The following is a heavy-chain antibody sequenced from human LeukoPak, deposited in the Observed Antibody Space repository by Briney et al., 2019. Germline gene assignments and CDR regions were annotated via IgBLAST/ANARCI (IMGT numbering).Heavy chain of an antibody. V-gene: IGHV3-7*03. CDR2: INPDGSEK. CDR1: GFTFRTSW. CDR3: ARDRAYSAFDY. J-gene: IGHJ4*02. D-gene: IGHD1-26*01. Sequence: GGSLRLSCAVSGFTFRTSWMTWVRQAPGRGLERVAIINPDGSEKYYLESLKGRITISRDNAEDSVHLQMNSLKAEDTAIYYCARDRAYSAFDYWGQGTLVTVSS.